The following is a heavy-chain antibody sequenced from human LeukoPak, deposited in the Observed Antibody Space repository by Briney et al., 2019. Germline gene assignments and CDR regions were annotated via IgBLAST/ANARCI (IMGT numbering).Heavy chain of an antibody. CDR2: IFYSGNT. J-gene: IGHJ4*02. CDR1: GGSIRSSSYY. CDR3: ARRSSGGGLFDY. D-gene: IGHD6-19*01. Sequence: SETLSLTCTVSGGSIRSSSYYWGWIRQPPGKGLEWIGSIFYSGNTYYNPSLESRVTISVDTSKNHFSLKLSSVTSADTAVYYCARRSSGGGLFDYWGQGTLVTVSS. V-gene: IGHV4-39*02.